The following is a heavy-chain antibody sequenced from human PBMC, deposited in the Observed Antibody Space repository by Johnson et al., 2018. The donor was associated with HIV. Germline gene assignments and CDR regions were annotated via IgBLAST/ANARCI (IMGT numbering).Heavy chain of an antibody. CDR3: ARDRPRYSGYVEYAFDI. CDR2: ISGSGSTI. Sequence: VQLVESGGGLVKPGGSLRLSCAGSGFTFIDYYMSWIRQAPGKGLEWISYISGSGSTIYYADSVKGRFPIPRDNAKNTLYLQMNSLRAEDSGVYYCARDRPRYSGYVEYAFDIWGQGTMVTVSS. CDR1: GFTFIDYY. V-gene: IGHV3-11*04. J-gene: IGHJ3*02. D-gene: IGHD5-12*01.